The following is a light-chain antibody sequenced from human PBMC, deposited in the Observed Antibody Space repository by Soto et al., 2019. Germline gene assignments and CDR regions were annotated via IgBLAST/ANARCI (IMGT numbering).Light chain of an antibody. CDR3: AAWDGTLATLV. Sequence: QPVLTQPPSASGTPGQRVTMSCSGGSSNIGSNFVYWYQQVPGTAPKLLIYRNNQRPSGVPDRFSGSKSATSASLAITGLRSEDDADYLCAAWDGTLATLVFGGGTQLTVL. J-gene: IGLJ3*02. CDR2: RNN. CDR1: SSNIGSNF. V-gene: IGLV1-47*01.